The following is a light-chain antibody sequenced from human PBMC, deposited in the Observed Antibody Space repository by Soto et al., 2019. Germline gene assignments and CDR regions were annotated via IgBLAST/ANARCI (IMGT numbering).Light chain of an antibody. CDR1: SSDVGRYNY. CDR3: SSYTTNRALGVV. Sequence: QSALTQPASVSGSPGQSITSSCTGTSSDVGRYNYVSWYQQHPGKAPKLMIYAVSYRPSGVSDRFSGSKSGNTASLTIPGLRAEDEADYYCSSYTTNRALGVVFGGGTQLTVL. J-gene: IGLJ2*01. V-gene: IGLV2-14*03. CDR2: AVS.